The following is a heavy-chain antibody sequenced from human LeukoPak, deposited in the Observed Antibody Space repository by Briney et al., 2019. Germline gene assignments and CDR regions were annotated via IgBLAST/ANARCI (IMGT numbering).Heavy chain of an antibody. CDR1: GYTLTELS. V-gene: IGHV1-24*01. D-gene: IGHD6-6*01. Sequence: ASVKVFCKVSGYTLTELSMHWVRQAPGKGLEWMGGFDPEDGETIYAQKFQGRVTMTEDTSTDTAYMELSSLRSEDTAVYYCATAIAARHPDTTPFDYWGQGTLVTVSS. J-gene: IGHJ4*02. CDR2: FDPEDGET. CDR3: ATAIAARHPDTTPFDY.